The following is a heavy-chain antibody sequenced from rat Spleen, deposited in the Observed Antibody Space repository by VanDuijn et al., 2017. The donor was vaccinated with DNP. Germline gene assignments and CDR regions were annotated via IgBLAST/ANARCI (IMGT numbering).Heavy chain of an antibody. J-gene: IGHJ2*01. V-gene: IGHV3-1*01. CDR3: SRWGDYFDY. CDR2: ISYSGNT. CDR1: GFSITSKY. Sequence: EVQLRESGPGLVKPSQSLSLTCSVTGFSITSKYWGWIRKFPGNKMEYIGHISYSGNTHYNPSLKSRISITRDTSKNQFFLQLNSVTTEDSATYYCSRWGDYFDYWGQGIMVTVSS.